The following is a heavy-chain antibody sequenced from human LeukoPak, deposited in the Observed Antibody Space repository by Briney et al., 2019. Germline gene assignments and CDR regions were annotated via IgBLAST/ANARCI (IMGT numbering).Heavy chain of an antibody. D-gene: IGHD3-22*01. CDR3: ARDRGTSGYIFDY. Sequence: GGSLRLSCAASGLTVSSNSMRWVRQASGKGLEWVSVIYSGGDIFYADSVKGRFTISRDNSKNTVYLQMNNLRAEDTAVYFCARDRGTSGYIFDYWGRGTLVTVSS. J-gene: IGHJ4*02. V-gene: IGHV3-53*01. CDR2: IYSGGDI. CDR1: GLTVSSNS.